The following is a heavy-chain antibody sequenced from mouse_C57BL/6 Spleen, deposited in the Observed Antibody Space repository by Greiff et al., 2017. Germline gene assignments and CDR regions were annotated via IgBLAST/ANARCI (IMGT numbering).Heavy chain of an antibody. CDR1: GYTFTDYE. J-gene: IGHJ3*01. V-gene: IGHV1-15*01. Sequence: VKLVESGAELVRPGASVTLSCKASGYTFTDYEMHWVKQTPVHGLEWIGAIDPETGGTAYNQKFKGKAILTADKSSSTAYMELRSLTSEDSAVYYCTRKGYYYGSRSFAYWGQGTLVTVSA. CDR2: IDPETGGT. D-gene: IGHD1-1*01. CDR3: TRKGYYYGSRSFAY.